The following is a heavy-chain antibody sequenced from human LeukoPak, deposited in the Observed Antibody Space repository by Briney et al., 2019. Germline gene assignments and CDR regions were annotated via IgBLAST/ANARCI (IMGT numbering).Heavy chain of an antibody. CDR3: ARGDDSSGYYPIDY. CDR1: GFTFSSYG. CDR2: IWYDGSNK. Sequence: GGSLRLSCAASGFTFSSYGMHWVRQAPGKGLEWVAVIWYDGSNKYYADSVKGRFTISRDNSKNTLYLQMNSLRAEDTAVYYCARGDDSSGYYPIDYWGQGTLVTVSS. V-gene: IGHV3-33*01. J-gene: IGHJ4*02. D-gene: IGHD3-22*01.